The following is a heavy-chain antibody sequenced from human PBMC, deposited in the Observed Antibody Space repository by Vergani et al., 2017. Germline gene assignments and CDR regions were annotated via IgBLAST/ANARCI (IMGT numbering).Heavy chain of an antibody. J-gene: IGHJ4*02. Sequence: EVQLLESGGGLVQPGGSLRLSCAASGFTFSSYAMSWVRQAPGKGLEWVSAISGSGGSTYYADAVKGRFTISRDNSKNTLYLQMNSLRAEDTAVYYCARVYSSSWYYFDYWGQGTLVTVSS. D-gene: IGHD6-13*01. CDR3: ARVYSSSWYYFDY. V-gene: IGHV3-23*01. CDR1: GFTFSSYA. CDR2: ISGSGGST.